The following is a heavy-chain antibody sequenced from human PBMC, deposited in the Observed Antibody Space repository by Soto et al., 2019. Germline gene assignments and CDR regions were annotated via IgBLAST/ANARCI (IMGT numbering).Heavy chain of an antibody. CDR1: GFTFSDYY. CDR2: ISSGAITI. J-gene: IGHJ4*02. CDR3: AGQYSSSSVEF. V-gene: IGHV3-11*01. Sequence: GGSLRLSCAASGFTFSDYYMNWIRQAPGKGLEWVSYISSGAITIYYADSVKGRFTISRDNAKNSLYLQMNSLRAEDTAVYYCAGQYSSSSVEFWGQGTLVTVAS. D-gene: IGHD6-6*01.